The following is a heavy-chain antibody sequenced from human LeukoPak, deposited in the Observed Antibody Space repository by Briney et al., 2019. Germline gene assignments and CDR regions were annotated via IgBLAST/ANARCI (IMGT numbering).Heavy chain of an antibody. D-gene: IGHD4-17*01. CDR1: GFTFSNYW. Sequence: PGGSLRLSCVASGFTFSNYWMLWVRQAPGKGLEWVANINQGGSERNYVDSVKGRFTISRDNAKNSLYLQMNSLRAEDTAVYYCVRRTSTETRFDHWGQGTLVTVSS. J-gene: IGHJ4*02. CDR3: VRRTSTETRFDH. V-gene: IGHV3-7*01. CDR2: INQGGSER.